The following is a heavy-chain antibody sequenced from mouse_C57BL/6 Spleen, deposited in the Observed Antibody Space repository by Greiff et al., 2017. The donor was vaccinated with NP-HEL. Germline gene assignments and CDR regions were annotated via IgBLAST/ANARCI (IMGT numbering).Heavy chain of an antibody. Sequence: EVQLQQSGPELVKPGASVKISCKASGYSFTGYYMNWVKQSPEKSLEWIGEINPSTGGTTYNQKFKAKATLTVDKSSSTAYMQLKSLTSEDSAVYYCAEGYYAFDYWGQGTTLTVSS. CDR1: GYSFTGYY. V-gene: IGHV1-42*01. J-gene: IGHJ2*01. CDR3: AEGYYAFDY. D-gene: IGHD2-3*01. CDR2: INPSTGGT.